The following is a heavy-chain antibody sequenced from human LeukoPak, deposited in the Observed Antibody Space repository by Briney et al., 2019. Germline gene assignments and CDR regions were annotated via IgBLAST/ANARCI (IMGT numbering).Heavy chain of an antibody. Sequence: PGGSLRLSCAASGFTFDDYAMHWVRQAPGKGLEWVSGISWNSGSIGYADSVKGRFTISRDNAKNSLYLQMNSLRAEDTALYYCAKSAVSYDFWSGYSNTQYYFDYWGQGTLVTVSS. CDR1: GFTFDDYA. V-gene: IGHV3-9*01. CDR3: AKSAVSYDFWSGYSNTQYYFDY. J-gene: IGHJ4*02. CDR2: ISWNSGSI. D-gene: IGHD3-3*01.